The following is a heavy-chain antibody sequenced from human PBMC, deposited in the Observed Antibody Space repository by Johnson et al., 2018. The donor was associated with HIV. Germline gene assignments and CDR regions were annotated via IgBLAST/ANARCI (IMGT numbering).Heavy chain of an antibody. CDR1: GFTFSRYG. Sequence: QVQLVESGGGVVQPGRSLRLSCAASGFTFSRYGMHWVRQAPGKGLEWVTIISYDGSNKYYEDSVKGRFTISRDNSKNTVYLQMNSLSVEDTAVYYCAKGADYDFWSGYYTGIGAFDIWGQGTMVTVSS. CDR2: ISYDGSNK. CDR3: AKGADYDFWSGYYTGIGAFDI. V-gene: IGHV3-30*18. J-gene: IGHJ3*02. D-gene: IGHD3-3*01.